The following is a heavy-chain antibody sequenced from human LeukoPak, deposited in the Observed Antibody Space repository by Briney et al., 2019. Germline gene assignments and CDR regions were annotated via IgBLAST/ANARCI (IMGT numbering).Heavy chain of an antibody. Sequence: GGSLRLSCAASGFTFDDYTMHWVRQAPRKGLEWVSLISWDGGSTYYADSVKGRFTISRDNSKNTLYLQMNSLRAEDTAVYYCANVLAARGNYWGQGTLVTVSS. D-gene: IGHD6-6*01. CDR1: GFTFDDYT. V-gene: IGHV3-43*01. J-gene: IGHJ4*02. CDR3: ANVLAARGNY. CDR2: ISWDGGST.